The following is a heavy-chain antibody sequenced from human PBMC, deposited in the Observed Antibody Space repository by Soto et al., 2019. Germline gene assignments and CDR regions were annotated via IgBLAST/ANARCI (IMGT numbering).Heavy chain of an antibody. V-gene: IGHV4-59*01. Sequence: PSETLSLTCTVSGGSISSYYWSWIRQPPGKGLEWIGYIYYSGSTNYNPSLKSRVTISVDTSKNQFSLKLSSVTAADTAVYYCARGTYYAPTATDYWGQGTLVTVSS. CDR3: ARGTYYAPTATDY. D-gene: IGHD1-26*01. CDR2: IYYSGST. CDR1: GGSISSYY. J-gene: IGHJ4*02.